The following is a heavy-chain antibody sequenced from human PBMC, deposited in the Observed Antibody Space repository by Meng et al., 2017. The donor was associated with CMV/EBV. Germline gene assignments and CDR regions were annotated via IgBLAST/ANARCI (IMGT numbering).Heavy chain of an antibody. D-gene: IGHD6-13*01. V-gene: IGHV3-15*01. J-gene: IGHJ4*02. Sequence: VHLVESGGGVVQPGRSLRLSCAASGFIFTAYSIHWVRQSPGKGLEWVGRIKSKTEGGTTDYAAPVKGRFTISRDDSKNTLYLQMTSLKTEDTAVYYCGPYSSSWYEGYWGQGTLVTVSS. CDR3: GPYSSSWYEGY. CDR2: IKSKTEGGTT. CDR1: GFIFTAYS.